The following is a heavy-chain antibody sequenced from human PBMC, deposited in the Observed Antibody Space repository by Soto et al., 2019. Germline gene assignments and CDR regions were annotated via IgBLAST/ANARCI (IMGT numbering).Heavy chain of an antibody. CDR3: VRDGYSSGRPDYYGMDV. J-gene: IGHJ6*02. Sequence: ASVTVSCKASGYAFTSYGISWVRHAPEQGLEWMGWISAYNGNTNYAQKLPGRVTMTTYTSTSTAYMELRSLRADDTAVYYCVRDGYSSGRPDYYGMDVWGQGTTVTVSS. CDR2: ISAYNGNT. CDR1: GYAFTSYG. V-gene: IGHV1-18*01. D-gene: IGHD6-19*01.